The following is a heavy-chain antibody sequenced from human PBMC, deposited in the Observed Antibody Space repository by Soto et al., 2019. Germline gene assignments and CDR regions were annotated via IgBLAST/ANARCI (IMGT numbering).Heavy chain of an antibody. Sequence: PGGSLRLSCAASGFTFSNAWMNWVRQAPGKGLEWVGRIKSKTDGGTTDYAAPVKGRFTISRDDSKNTLYLQMNSLKTEDTAVYYCTTELVLRYFDWSPSWGQGTLVTVSS. CDR1: GFTFSNAW. CDR3: TTELVLRYFDWSPS. CDR2: IKSKTDGGTT. J-gene: IGHJ4*02. D-gene: IGHD3-9*01. V-gene: IGHV3-15*07.